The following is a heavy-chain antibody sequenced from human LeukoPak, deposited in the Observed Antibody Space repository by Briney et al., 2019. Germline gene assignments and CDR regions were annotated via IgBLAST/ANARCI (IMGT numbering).Heavy chain of an antibody. CDR2: INHSGST. V-gene: IGHV4-34*01. D-gene: IGHD5-18*01. Sequence: SETLSLTCAVYGGSFSGYYWSWIRQPPGKGLGWIGEINHSGSTNYNPSLKSRVTISVDTSKNQFSLKLSSVTAADTAVYYCARDTAMGNDYWGQGTLVTVSS. CDR3: ARDTAMGNDY. CDR1: GGSFSGYY. J-gene: IGHJ4*02.